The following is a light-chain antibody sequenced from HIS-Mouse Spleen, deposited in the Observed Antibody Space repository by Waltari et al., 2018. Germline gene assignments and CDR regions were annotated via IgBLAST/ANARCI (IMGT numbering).Light chain of an antibody. V-gene: IGKV1-9*01. CDR1: QGIRSY. CDR3: QQLNSYPPT. Sequence: DIQLTQSPSFLSASVGYRVTITCRASQGIRSYLAWYQQKPGKAPKLLIYAASTLQSGVPSRFSGSGSGTEFTLTISSLQPEDFATYYCQQLNSYPPTFGQGTKVEIK. J-gene: IGKJ1*01. CDR2: AAS.